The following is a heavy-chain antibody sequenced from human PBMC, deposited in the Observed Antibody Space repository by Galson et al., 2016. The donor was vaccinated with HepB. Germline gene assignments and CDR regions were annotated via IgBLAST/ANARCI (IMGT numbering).Heavy chain of an antibody. V-gene: IGHV3-53*01. Sequence: SLRLSCAVSGFSVATYMSWVRRAPGKELECVSVIQPDGATHYTDSVKGRFTISRDLSKNTLYFEMNGLRVDDTAVYFCARGMNGMDVWGRGTTVTVSS. CDR1: GFSVATY. CDR3: ARGMNGMDV. J-gene: IGHJ6*02. CDR2: IQPDGAT.